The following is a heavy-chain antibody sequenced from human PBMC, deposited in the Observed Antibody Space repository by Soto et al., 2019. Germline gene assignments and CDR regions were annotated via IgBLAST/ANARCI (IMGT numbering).Heavy chain of an antibody. CDR1: GFTFSSYG. Sequence: QVQLVESGGGVVQPGRSLRLSCAASGFTFSSYGMHWVRQAPGKGLEWVAVIWYDGSNKYYADSVKGRFTISRDNSKNTLYLQMNSLRAEDTAVYYCARDLVAVAGHFDYWGQGTLVTVSS. CDR3: ARDLVAVAGHFDY. CDR2: IWYDGSNK. J-gene: IGHJ4*02. V-gene: IGHV3-33*01. D-gene: IGHD6-19*01.